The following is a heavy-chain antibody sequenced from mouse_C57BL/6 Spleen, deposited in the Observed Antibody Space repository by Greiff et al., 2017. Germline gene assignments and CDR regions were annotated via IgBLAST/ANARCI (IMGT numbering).Heavy chain of an antibody. CDR3: ARHDYDGRDYAMDY. Sequence: VQLQQSGAELVKPGASVKISCKASGYAFSSYWMNWVKQRPGTGLEWIGQIYPGDGDTNYNGKFKGKATLTAEKSSSTAYMQLSILPSEDSAVYFSARHDYDGRDYAMDYWGQGTSVTVSS. CDR1: GYAFSSYW. J-gene: IGHJ4*01. V-gene: IGHV1-80*01. D-gene: IGHD2-4*01. CDR2: IYPGDGDT.